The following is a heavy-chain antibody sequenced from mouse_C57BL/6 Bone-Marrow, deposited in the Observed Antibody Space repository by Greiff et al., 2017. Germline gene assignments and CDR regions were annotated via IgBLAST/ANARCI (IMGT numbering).Heavy chain of an antibody. J-gene: IGHJ3*01. CDR3: ASGGCDGWFAY. D-gene: IGHD2-2*01. CDR1: GYAFSSSW. Sequence: QVQLKESGPELVKPGASVKISCKASGYAFSSSWMNWVKQRPGKGLEWIGRIYPGDGDTNYNGKFKGKATLTADKSSSTAYMQLSSLTSVGSAVYFCASGGCDGWFAYWGQGTLVTVSA. V-gene: IGHV1-82*01. CDR2: IYPGDGDT.